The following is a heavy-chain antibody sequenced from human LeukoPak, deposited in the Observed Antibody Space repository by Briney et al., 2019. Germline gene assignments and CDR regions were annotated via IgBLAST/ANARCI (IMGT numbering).Heavy chain of an antibody. CDR2: IKQDGSEK. V-gene: IGHV3-7*01. Sequence: GGSLRLSCAASGFTFSSYWMSWVRQAPGKGLEWVANIKQDGSEKYYVDSVKGRFTISRDNAKNSLYLQMNSLRAEDTAVYYCAREEALLLGFYYCYYGMDVWGQGTTVTVSS. D-gene: IGHD2-15*01. CDR3: AREEALLLGFYYCYYGMDV. CDR1: GFTFSSYW. J-gene: IGHJ6*02.